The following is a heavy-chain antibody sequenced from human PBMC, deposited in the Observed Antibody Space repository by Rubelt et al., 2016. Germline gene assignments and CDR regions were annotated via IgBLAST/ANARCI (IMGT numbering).Heavy chain of an antibody. D-gene: IGHD3-22*01. J-gene: IGHJ3*02. V-gene: IGHV3-20*04. CDR2: INWNGGST. CDR3: ARSAPFRSGSAPGDAMDI. CDR1: GFTFDDYG. Sequence: VESGGGVVRPGGSLRLSCAASGFTFDDYGMSWVLQAPGKGLEWVSGINWNGGSTGYADSVKGRFTISRDNAKNSLYLQMNSLRAEDTALYYCARSAPFRSGSAPGDAMDIWGQGTMVTVSS.